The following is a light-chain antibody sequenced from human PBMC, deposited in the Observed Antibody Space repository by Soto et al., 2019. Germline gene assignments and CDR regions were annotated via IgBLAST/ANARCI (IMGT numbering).Light chain of an antibody. CDR2: GAS. CDR3: QQYTNWPPGT. Sequence: EIVMTQSPATLSVSPGERATLSCRASQSVRSNLAWYQQKPGQAPRLLIYGASTRATGIPARFSGSGSGTEFTLTISSLQSEDFAVYYCQQYTNWPPGTFGQRTKVDIK. V-gene: IGKV3-15*01. CDR1: QSVRSN. J-gene: IGKJ1*01.